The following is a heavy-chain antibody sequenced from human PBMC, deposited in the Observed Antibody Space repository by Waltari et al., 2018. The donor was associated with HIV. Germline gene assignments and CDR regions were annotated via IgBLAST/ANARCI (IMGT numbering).Heavy chain of an antibody. CDR3: ARDSLRGIGADGNWFDP. J-gene: IGHJ5*02. D-gene: IGHD6-13*01. Sequence: EVQLVESGGGLVKPGGSLRLSCEASGFTFRSYNMNWVRQAPGNGLEWVSFISSSSSYIYYADSVKGRFTISRDNAKNSLNLQMNSLRAEDTAVYYCARDSLRGIGADGNWFDPWGQGTLVTVSS. CDR2: ISSSSSYI. V-gene: IGHV3-21*01. CDR1: GFTFRSYN.